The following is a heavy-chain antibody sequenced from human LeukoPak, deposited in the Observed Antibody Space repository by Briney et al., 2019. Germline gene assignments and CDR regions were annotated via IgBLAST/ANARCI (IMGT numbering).Heavy chain of an antibody. CDR1: GFTFSSYW. CDR3: ARDFPSGDAFDI. J-gene: IGHJ3*02. CDR2: INSDRSST. Sequence: GGSLRLSCAASGFTFSSYWMHWVRQAPGKGLVWVSRINSDRSSTSYADSVKGRFTISRDNAKNTLYLQMNSLRAEDTAVYYCARDFPSGDAFDIWGQGTMVTVSS. V-gene: IGHV3-74*01. D-gene: IGHD6-19*01.